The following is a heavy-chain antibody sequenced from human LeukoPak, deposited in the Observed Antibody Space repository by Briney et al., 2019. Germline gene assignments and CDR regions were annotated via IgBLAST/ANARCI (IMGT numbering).Heavy chain of an antibody. CDR1: GFTFSSYW. CDR2: IKQDGSEK. V-gene: IGHV3-7*01. D-gene: IGHD3-10*01. Sequence: GGSLRLSCAASGFTFSSYWMSWVRQAPGKGLEWVANIKQDGSEKYYVDSVKGRFTISRDNAKNSLYLQMNSLRAEDTAVYYCARCPPGPDPLLWFGECIGSHWDYYGMDVWGQGTTVTVSS. J-gene: IGHJ6*02. CDR3: ARCPPGPDPLLWFGECIGSHWDYYGMDV.